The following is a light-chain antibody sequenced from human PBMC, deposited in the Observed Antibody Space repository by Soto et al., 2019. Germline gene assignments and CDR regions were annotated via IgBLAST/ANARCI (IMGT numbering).Light chain of an antibody. CDR2: DVT. V-gene: IGLV2-14*03. CDR1: STDVGDFNY. CDR3: SSYSSSTTHVV. J-gene: IGLJ2*01. Sequence: QSALTQPASVSGSPGRSVTISCTGTSTDVGDFNYVSWYQHLPGRAPKLIIYDVTNRPSGISYRFSASKSGRTASLTISGLQAEDEGDYYGSSYSSSTTHVVFGGGTKLTVL.